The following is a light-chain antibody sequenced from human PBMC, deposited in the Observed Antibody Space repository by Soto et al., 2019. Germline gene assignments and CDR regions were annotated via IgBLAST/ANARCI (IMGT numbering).Light chain of an antibody. CDR2: LNSDGSH. CDR3: QTWGTGAVV. Sequence: QSVLTQSPSASASLGASVKLTCTLSSGHSSYAIAWHQQQPEKGPRYLMKLNSDGSHSKGDWIPDRFSGSSSGAERYLTISSLQSEDEADYYCQTWGTGAVVFGGGTKVTVL. J-gene: IGLJ2*01. CDR1: SGHSSYA. V-gene: IGLV4-69*01.